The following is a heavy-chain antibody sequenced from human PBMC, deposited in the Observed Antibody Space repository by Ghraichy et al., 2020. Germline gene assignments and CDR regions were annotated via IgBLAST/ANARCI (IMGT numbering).Heavy chain of an antibody. CDR3: AKSYGGNSNWFDA. CDR2: ISSSRSLI. Sequence: LSLTCEASRFTFSSYNMNWVRQAPGKGLEWISYISSSRSLIYYAASVNGRLTISRDNAKNSLYLQMNSLRAEETAVYYCAKSYGGNSNWFDAWGQGTLVTVSS. V-gene: IGHV3-48*03. D-gene: IGHD4-23*01. CDR1: RFTFSSYN. J-gene: IGHJ5*02.